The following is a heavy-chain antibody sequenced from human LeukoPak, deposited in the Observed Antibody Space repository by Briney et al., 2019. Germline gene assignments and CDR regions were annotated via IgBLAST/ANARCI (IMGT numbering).Heavy chain of an antibody. CDR3: ARAEWELLSWFDP. J-gene: IGHJ5*02. CDR2: IIPIFGTA. D-gene: IGHD1-26*01. CDR1: GGTFSSYA. V-gene: IGHV1-69*13. Sequence: SVKVSCKASGGTFSSYAISWVRQAPGQGLEWMGGIIPIFGTANYAQKFQGRVTITADESTSTAYMELSSLRSEDTAVYYCARAEWELLSWFDPWGQGTLVTVSS.